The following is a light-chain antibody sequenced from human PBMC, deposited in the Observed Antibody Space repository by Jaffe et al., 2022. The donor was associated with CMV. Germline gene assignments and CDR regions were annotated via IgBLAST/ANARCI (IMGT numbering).Light chain of an antibody. V-gene: IGKV3-20*01. Sequence: EIVLTQSPGTLSLSPGERATLSCRASQSVSSRYFAWYQQKPGQSPRLVIYGTSNRATDIPDRFSGSGSGTDFTLTISGLESEDFAVYYCQQYATSPWTFGQGTKVEIK. CDR2: GTS. CDR1: QSVSSRY. J-gene: IGKJ1*01. CDR3: QQYATSPWT.